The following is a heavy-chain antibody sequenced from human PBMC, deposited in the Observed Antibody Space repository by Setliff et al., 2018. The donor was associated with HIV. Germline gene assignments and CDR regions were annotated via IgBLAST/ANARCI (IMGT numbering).Heavy chain of an antibody. CDR3: ARGSSGWTFDY. V-gene: IGHV4-30-2*01. D-gene: IGHD6-19*01. Sequence: LSLTCAVSGGSISSGGYSWSWIRQPPGKGLEWIGYIYHSGSTYYNPSLKSRVTISADKSKNQFSLKLSSVTAADTAVYYCARGSSGWTFDYWGQGTLVTVSS. CDR2: IYHSGST. J-gene: IGHJ4*02. CDR1: GGSISSGGYS.